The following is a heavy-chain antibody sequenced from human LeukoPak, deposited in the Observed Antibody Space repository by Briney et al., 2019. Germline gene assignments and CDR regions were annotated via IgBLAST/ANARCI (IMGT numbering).Heavy chain of an antibody. Sequence: GGSLRLSCAVSGFAFGSEAMSWVRQSPARGLEWVGRIKSKTDGGTTDYAAPVKGRFTISRDDSKNTLYLQMNSLKTEDTAVYYCTTEVYYYDSSGYYTTPYYFDYWGQGTLVTVSS. CDR2: IKSKTDGGTT. V-gene: IGHV3-15*01. CDR1: GFAFGSEA. D-gene: IGHD3-22*01. J-gene: IGHJ4*02. CDR3: TTEVYYYDSSGYYTTPYYFDY.